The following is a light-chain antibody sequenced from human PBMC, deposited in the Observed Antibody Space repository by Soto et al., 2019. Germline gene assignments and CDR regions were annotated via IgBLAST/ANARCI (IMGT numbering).Light chain of an antibody. J-gene: IGKJ2*01. CDR2: GGS. CDR1: QSLRSSY. CDR3: HCQEFPTSRVYT. Sequence: IVLTQSPGTLSLSPGETATLSCRASQSLRSSYVAWYQQRAGQAPRLLIYGGSSRATGFPDKFSGSGAGTDCTLTISRLDPEDSAVYYCHCQEFPTSRVYTFGQGTRLEIK. V-gene: IGKV3-20*01.